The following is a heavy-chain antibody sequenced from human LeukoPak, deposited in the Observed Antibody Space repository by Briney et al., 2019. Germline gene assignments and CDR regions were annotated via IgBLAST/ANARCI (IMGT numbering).Heavy chain of an antibody. CDR1: GYRFTTYW. V-gene: IGHV5-51*01. D-gene: IGHD2-2*01. CDR3: ARRYCSSTSCYFDY. J-gene: IGHJ4*02. CDR2: IYPGDSDT. Sequence: GESLRISCKGSGYRFTTYWIGWVRQMPGKGLEWMGIIYPGDSDTRYSPSFQGQVTISADKSISTAYLQWSSLKASDTAMYYCARRYCSSTSCYFDYWGQGTLVTVSS.